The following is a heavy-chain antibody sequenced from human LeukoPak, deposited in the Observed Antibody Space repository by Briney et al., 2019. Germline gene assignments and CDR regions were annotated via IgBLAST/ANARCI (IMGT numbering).Heavy chain of an antibody. CDR1: GYTFTGYY. Sequence: ASVKVSCKASGYTFTGYYMHWVRQAPGKGLEWMGWINPNSGGTNYAEKFQGRVTMTRDTSISTAYMDLTRLSSDDTAVYYCAKQQWLVGESGFDYWGQGTLVSVSS. J-gene: IGHJ4*02. V-gene: IGHV1-2*02. D-gene: IGHD6-19*01. CDR2: INPNSGGT. CDR3: AKQQWLVGESGFDY.